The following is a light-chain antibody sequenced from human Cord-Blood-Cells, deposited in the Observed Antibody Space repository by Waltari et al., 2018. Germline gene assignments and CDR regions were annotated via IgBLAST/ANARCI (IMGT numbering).Light chain of an antibody. J-gene: IGLJ2*01. Sequence: SSELTQAPAVPAALVQTLGINCQGASLRRHYASRYQQKPGQSPVLVIYGKNNRPSGIPDRFSGSSSGNTASLTITGAQAEEEADYYCNSRDISGSHLVFGGGTKLTVL. CDR1: SLRRHY. CDR3: NSRDISGSHLV. V-gene: IGLV3-19*01. CDR2: GKN.